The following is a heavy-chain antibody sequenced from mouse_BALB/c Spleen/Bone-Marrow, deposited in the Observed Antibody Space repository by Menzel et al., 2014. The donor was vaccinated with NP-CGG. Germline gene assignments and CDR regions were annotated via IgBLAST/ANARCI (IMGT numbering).Heavy chain of an antibody. D-gene: IGHD2-1*01. J-gene: IGHJ3*01. CDR1: GFTFSSFG. Sequence: EVKLMESGGGLVQPGGSRKLSCAASGFTFSSFGMHWVRQAPEKGLEWVAYISSGSSTIYYADTMKGRFTISRDNPKNTLFLQMTSLRSEDTAMYYCARGGNFAWLAYWGQGTLVTVSA. CDR2: ISSGSSTI. V-gene: IGHV5-17*02. CDR3: ARGGNFAWLAY.